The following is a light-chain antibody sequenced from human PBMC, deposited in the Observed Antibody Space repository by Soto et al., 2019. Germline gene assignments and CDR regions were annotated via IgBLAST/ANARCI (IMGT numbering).Light chain of an antibody. CDR2: AAS. J-gene: IGKJ1*01. Sequence: AAQMTQSPSSLSASVGDRVTITCRASQAIRSDLGWYQMKPGKVPKLLIYAASNLQSGVPSRFIGRGYGTDFTLTISSLQPEDFATYYCLQDYNYPRTFGQGTKVDIK. V-gene: IGKV1-6*01. CDR1: QAIRSD. CDR3: LQDYNYPRT.